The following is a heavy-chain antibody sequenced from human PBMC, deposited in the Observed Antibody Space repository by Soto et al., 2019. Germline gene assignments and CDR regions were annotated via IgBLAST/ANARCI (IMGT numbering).Heavy chain of an antibody. V-gene: IGHV3-74*01. Sequence: GGSLRLSCTASGFTFNTHWVHWVRQAPGKGLVWVSRIYFDGITTNYADSVKGRLTVSRDNAKNTVYLHVNTLRDEDAAVYYCARGGAMGVDYWGQGTLVTVSS. D-gene: IGHD1-26*01. CDR1: GFTFNTHW. CDR2: IYFDGITT. CDR3: ARGGAMGVDY. J-gene: IGHJ4*02.